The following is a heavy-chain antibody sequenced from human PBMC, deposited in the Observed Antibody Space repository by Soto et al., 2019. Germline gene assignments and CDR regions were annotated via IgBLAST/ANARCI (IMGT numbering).Heavy chain of an antibody. D-gene: IGHD4-17*01. CDR3: ARDLSTGYYGMDV. Sequence: PVGSLRLSCAASGFTFSSYGMHWVRQAPGKGLEWVAVIWYDGSNKYYADSVKGRFTISRDNSKNTLYLQMNSLRAEDTAVYYCARDLSTGYYGMDVWGQGTTVTVSS. CDR2: IWYDGSNK. V-gene: IGHV3-33*01. CDR1: GFTFSSYG. J-gene: IGHJ6*02.